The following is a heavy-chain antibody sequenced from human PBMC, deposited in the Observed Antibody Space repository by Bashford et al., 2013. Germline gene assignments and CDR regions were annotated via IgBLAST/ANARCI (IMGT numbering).Heavy chain of an antibody. D-gene: IGHD3-22*01. CDR3: AKQGGSSGYLTQQSPYDY. V-gene: IGHV3-48*01. J-gene: IGHJ4*02. Sequence: VRQAPGKGLEWVSYISSSSSTIYYADSVKGRFTISRDNAKNSLYLQMNSLRAEDTAVYYCAKQGGSSGYLTQQSPYDYWGQGTLVTVSS. CDR2: ISSSSSTI.